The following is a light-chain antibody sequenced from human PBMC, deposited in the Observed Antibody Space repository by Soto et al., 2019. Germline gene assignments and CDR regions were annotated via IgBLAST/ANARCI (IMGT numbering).Light chain of an antibody. V-gene: IGKV3-20*01. CDR1: QSVSSSS. CDR2: EAS. CDR3: QQYRT. Sequence: ESVFTQSPCTLSLSPGERATLSCRASQSVSSSSLAWYQQNPGQAPRLLIYEASSRATGIPDRFSGSGSGTDFTLTISRLEPEDFAVYYCQQYRTFGQGTKVDI. J-gene: IGKJ1*01.